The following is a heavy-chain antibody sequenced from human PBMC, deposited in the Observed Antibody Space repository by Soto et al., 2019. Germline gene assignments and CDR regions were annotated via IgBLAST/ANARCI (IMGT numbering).Heavy chain of an antibody. CDR2: ISSSGSTI. Sequence: QVQLVESGGGLVKPGGSLRLSCAASGFTFSDYYMSWIRQAPGKGLEWVSYISSSGSTIYYADSVKGRFTISRDNAKNSLYLQMNSLRAEDTAVYYCARAVKATIPQGYYYYYYMDVWDKGTTVTVSS. V-gene: IGHV3-11*01. CDR3: ARAVKATIPQGYYYYYYMDV. CDR1: GFTFSDYY. D-gene: IGHD5-12*01. J-gene: IGHJ6*03.